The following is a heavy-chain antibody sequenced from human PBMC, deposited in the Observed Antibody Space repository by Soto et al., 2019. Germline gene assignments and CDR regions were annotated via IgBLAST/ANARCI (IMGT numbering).Heavy chain of an antibody. Sequence: GGSLRLSCAASGFTFSSYSMNWVRQAPGKGLEWVSSISSSSYIYYADSVKGRFTISRDNAKNSLYLQMNSLRAEDTAVYYCARCPKHYYYYYMDVWGKGTTVTVSS. CDR2: ISSSSYI. CDR1: GFTFSSYS. J-gene: IGHJ6*03. V-gene: IGHV3-21*01. CDR3: ARCPKHYYYYYMDV.